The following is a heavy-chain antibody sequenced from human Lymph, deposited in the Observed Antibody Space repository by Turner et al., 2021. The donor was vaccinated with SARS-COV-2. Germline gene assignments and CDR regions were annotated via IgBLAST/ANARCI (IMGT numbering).Heavy chain of an antibody. J-gene: IGHJ6*02. CDR3: AKGRRFGMDV. CDR1: GFTFDEYA. V-gene: IGHV3-9*01. Sequence: EVQLVESGGGLVQPGRSLRLSCAASGFTFDEYAMHWVRQAPGKGLECVSGISWNSGSIGYADSVKCRFTISRDNAKNSLYLQMNSLRAEDTALYYCAKGRRFGMDVWGQGTTVTVSS. CDR2: ISWNSGSI.